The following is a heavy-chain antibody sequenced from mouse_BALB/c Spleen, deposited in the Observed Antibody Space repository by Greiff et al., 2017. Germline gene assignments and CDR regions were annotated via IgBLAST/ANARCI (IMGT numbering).Heavy chain of an antibody. V-gene: IGHV1-7*01. CDR3: ARGGNYYGSTYAMDY. CDR2: INPSTGYT. Sequence: QVQLQQSGAELAKPGASVKMSCKASGYTFTSYWMHWVKQRPGQGLEWIGYINPSTGYTEYNQKFKDKATLTADKSSSTAYMQLSSLTSEDSAVYYCARGGNYYGSTYAMDYWGQGTSVTVSS. D-gene: IGHD1-1*01. CDR1: GYTFTSYW. J-gene: IGHJ4*01.